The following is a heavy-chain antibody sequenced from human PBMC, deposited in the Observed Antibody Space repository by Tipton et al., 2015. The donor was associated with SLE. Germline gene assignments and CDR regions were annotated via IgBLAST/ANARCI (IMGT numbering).Heavy chain of an antibody. V-gene: IGHV4-38-2*01. Sequence: TLSLTCAVSGYSLTSGHYWGWIRQPPGKGLEWIGSISHSGSTYYNPSLQSRVSLSVDTSKNQAFLRLNSVTAADSSIYYCARHDYDDNGYYMHYFDYWGQGTLVAVSS. CDR3: ARHDYDDNGYYMHYFDY. CDR1: GYSLTSGHY. D-gene: IGHD3-22*01. J-gene: IGHJ4*02. CDR2: ISHSGST.